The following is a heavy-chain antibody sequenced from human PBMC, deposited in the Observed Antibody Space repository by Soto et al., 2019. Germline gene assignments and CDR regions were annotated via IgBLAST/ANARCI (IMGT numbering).Heavy chain of an antibody. Sequence: QVQLQQWGAGLLRPAETLSLTCAVYGGSFSGYYWTWIRQPPGKGLEWIGEINQSGFTSYNPSLESRVTMSVDTSKNQFSLRLSSVTAADTAVYYCVRFPFDRSSWTNPRYFDYWGQGTLVTVSS. CDR2: INQSGFT. D-gene: IGHD6-13*01. V-gene: IGHV4-34*01. J-gene: IGHJ4*02. CDR3: VRFPFDRSSWTNPRYFDY. CDR1: GGSFSGYY.